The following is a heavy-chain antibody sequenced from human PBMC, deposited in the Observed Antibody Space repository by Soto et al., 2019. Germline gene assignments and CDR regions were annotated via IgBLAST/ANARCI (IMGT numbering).Heavy chain of an antibody. Sequence: EVQLLESGGGLVQPGGSLRLSCAASGFTFSSYAMSWVRQAPGKGLEWVSAISGSGGSTYYADSVKGRFTISRDNSKNTLYLQMNSLRAEDTAVYYCAKNRRGMITFGGVIVNWGQGTLVTVSS. V-gene: IGHV3-23*01. CDR3: AKNRRGMITFGGVIVN. J-gene: IGHJ4*02. CDR2: ISGSGGST. CDR1: GFTFSSYA. D-gene: IGHD3-16*02.